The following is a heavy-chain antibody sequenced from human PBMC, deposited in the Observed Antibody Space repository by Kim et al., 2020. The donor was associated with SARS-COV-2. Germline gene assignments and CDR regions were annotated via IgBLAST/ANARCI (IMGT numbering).Heavy chain of an antibody. CDR3: ARAGAYSAYDYGSYYYYGVDV. D-gene: IGHD5-12*01. CDR2: IGSSGSVI. J-gene: IGHJ6*02. V-gene: IGHV3-11*01. CDR1: GFTFSDYY. Sequence: GGSLRLSCAASGFTFSDYYMTWIRQAPGKGLEWVSLIGSSGSVIYSKDSVKGRFSIYRDNSKNSLHLQMTSLRAEDTAVYYCARAGAYSAYDYGSYYYYGVDVWGQGTTVTVS.